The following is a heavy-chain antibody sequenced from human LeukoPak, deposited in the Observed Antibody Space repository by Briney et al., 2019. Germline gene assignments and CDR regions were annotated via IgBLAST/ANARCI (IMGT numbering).Heavy chain of an antibody. J-gene: IGHJ3*02. Sequence: PGGSLRLSCAASGFTVGSNYMSWVRQAPGKGLEWVSVIYSGGSTYYADSVKGRFTISRDNSKNTLYLQMNSLRAEDTAVYYCARVSVTTVTTPDAFDIWGQGTMVTVSS. CDR2: IYSGGST. CDR3: ARVSVTTVTTPDAFDI. D-gene: IGHD4-17*01. CDR1: GFTVGSNY. V-gene: IGHV3-53*01.